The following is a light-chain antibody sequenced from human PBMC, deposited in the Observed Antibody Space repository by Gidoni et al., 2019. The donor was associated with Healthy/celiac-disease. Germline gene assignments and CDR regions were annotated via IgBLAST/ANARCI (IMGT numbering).Light chain of an antibody. V-gene: IGKV4-1*01. Sequence: DIVMTQSPDSLAVSMGERATINCKSSQRVLYSSNNKNYLAWYQQKPGQPPKVIIYWGSTREAGVPGRIRGSGAGTDFTLTISSLQAEDVAVYYCQQYYSTPPLTFGGGTKVEIK. CDR2: WGS. CDR3: QQYYSTPPLT. CDR1: QRVLYSSNNKNY. J-gene: IGKJ4*01.